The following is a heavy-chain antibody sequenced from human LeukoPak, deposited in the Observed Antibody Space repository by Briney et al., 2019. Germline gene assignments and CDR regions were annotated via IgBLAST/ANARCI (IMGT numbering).Heavy chain of an antibody. J-gene: IGHJ4*02. CDR3: ARGLRFEVPDY. CDR1: GFTFSSYE. Sequence: GGSLRLSCAASGFTFSSYEMNWVRQAPGKGLEWVSYISSSGSTIYYADSVKGRFTISRDNAKNSLYLQMNSLRAEDTAVYYCARGLRFEVPDYWGQGTLVTVSS. V-gene: IGHV3-48*03. CDR2: ISSSGSTI. D-gene: IGHD5-12*01.